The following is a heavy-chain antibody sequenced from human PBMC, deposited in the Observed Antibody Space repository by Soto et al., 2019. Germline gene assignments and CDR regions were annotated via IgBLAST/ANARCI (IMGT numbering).Heavy chain of an antibody. CDR3: AKPRLPFLEQHSFDY. CDR2: ISYDGSNK. CDR1: GFTFSSYG. D-gene: IGHD1-1*01. V-gene: IGHV3-30*18. Sequence: GGSLRLSCAASGFTFSSYGMHWVRQAPGKGLEWVAVISYDGSNKYYADSVKGRFTISRDNSKNTLYLQMNSLRAEDTAVYYCAKPRLPFLEQHSFDYWGQGTLVTVSS. J-gene: IGHJ4*02.